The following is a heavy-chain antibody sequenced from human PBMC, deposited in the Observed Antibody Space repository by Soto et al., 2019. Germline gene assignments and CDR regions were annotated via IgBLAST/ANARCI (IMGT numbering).Heavy chain of an antibody. V-gene: IGHV3-23*01. CDR3: AKDRYSSSWYGLFDY. CDR1: GFTFSSYA. Sequence: GGSLRLSCAASGFTFSSYAMSWVRQAPGKGLEWVSAISGSGGSTYYADSVKGRFTISRDNSKNTLYLQMNSLRAEDTAVYYCAKDRYSSSWYGLFDYWGQGTLVTVSS. J-gene: IGHJ4*02. CDR2: ISGSGGST. D-gene: IGHD6-13*01.